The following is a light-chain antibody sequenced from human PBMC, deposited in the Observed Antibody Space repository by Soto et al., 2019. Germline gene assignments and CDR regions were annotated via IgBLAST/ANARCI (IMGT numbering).Light chain of an antibody. CDR3: QMCDSAHALT. Sequence: DIQMTQSPSSLSASVGDRVTITCRASQDIRKYLAWYQQKAGKVPQVLIYGASTLQSGVPSRFSGSGSGTDFTLTISDLQPEDVATYYCQMCDSAHALTFGGGTKVEIK. J-gene: IGKJ4*01. CDR2: GAS. CDR1: QDIRKY. V-gene: IGKV1-27*01.